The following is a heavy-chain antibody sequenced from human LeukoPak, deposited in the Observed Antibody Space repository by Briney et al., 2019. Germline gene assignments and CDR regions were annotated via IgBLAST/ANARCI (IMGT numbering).Heavy chain of an antibody. Sequence: PGGSLRLSCAASGFTFSSYSMNWVRQAPGKGLEWVSSSSSSGAYIYYADSVKGRFTISRDNAENSLYLQMNSLRAEDTAVYYCARASGYYYYYGMDVWGQGTTVTVSS. CDR1: GFTFSSYS. CDR2: SSSSGAYI. J-gene: IGHJ6*02. CDR3: ARASGYYYYYGMDV. D-gene: IGHD3-10*01. V-gene: IGHV3-21*01.